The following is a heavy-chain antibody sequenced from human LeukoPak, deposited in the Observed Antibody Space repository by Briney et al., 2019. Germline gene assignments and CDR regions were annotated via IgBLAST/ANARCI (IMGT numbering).Heavy chain of an antibody. CDR3: ARDNADIIVIAASGFWFDP. CDR1: GGSISSSSYY. Sequence: SETLSLTCTVSGGSISSSSYYWGWIRQPPGKGLEWIGSIYQSGTTYCNPSLKSRVTISIDTSKNQFSLHLNSMTPDDTAVYYCARDNADIIVIAASGFWFDPWGQGALVTVSS. D-gene: IGHD5-12*01. CDR2: IYQSGTT. V-gene: IGHV4-39*02. J-gene: IGHJ5*02.